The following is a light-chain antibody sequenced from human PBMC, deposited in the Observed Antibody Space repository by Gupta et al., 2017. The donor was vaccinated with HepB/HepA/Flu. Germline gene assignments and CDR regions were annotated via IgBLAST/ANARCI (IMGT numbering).Light chain of an antibody. CDR2: RNS. J-gene: IGLJ1*01. CDR1: ISNIGAGYN. V-gene: IGLV1-40*01. CDR3: QNSDSSLRGHV. Sequence: QSVLTQPPSVSGAPGQRVTISCTGRISNIGAGYNVHWYQHLPGTAPKLLIFRNSNRPSGVPDRFSGYKSGNSASRDIRGLQAEDEADYYCQNSDSSLRGHVFGTGTKVTVL.